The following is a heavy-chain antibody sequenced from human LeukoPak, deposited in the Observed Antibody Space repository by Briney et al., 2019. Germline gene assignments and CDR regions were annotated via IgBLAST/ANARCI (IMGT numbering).Heavy chain of an antibody. V-gene: IGHV3-23*01. Sequence: GRSLRLSCAASGFTFSSYAMSGVRHARGRGLEWVSVISGNGDNINYADSAEGRFTISRDNSKNTLYLQMNSLRAEDTAVYYCAKDLVHYDGSGFYYVGYYFDYWGQGTLVTVSS. CDR2: ISGNGDNI. CDR1: GFTFSSYA. J-gene: IGHJ4*02. D-gene: IGHD3-22*01. CDR3: AKDLVHYDGSGFYYVGYYFDY.